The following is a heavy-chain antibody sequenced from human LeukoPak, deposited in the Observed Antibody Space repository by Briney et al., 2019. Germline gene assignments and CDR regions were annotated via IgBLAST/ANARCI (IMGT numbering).Heavy chain of an antibody. CDR1: GVSISSYY. Sequence: TSETLSLTCTVSGVSISSYYWSWLRQPPGKGLEWIGYIYFSGTTNYNPSLKSRVNISMDMSKKQFSLKLSSVTAADTALYFCASGYTSDWYYFDYWGQGTLVTVSS. J-gene: IGHJ4*02. CDR3: ASGYTSDWYYFDY. D-gene: IGHD5-12*01. V-gene: IGHV4-59*01. CDR2: IYFSGTT.